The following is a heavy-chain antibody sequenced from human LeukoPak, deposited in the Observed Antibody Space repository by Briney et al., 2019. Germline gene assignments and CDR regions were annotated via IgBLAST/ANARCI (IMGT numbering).Heavy chain of an antibody. D-gene: IGHD2-15*01. CDR3: ARDYCSGVSCYYFDY. J-gene: IGHJ4*02. Sequence: GGSLRLYCAASGFTFSSYSMNWVRQAPGKGLEWVSSISRSSSYRYYADSVKGRFTISRDNAKNSLYLQMNSLRAEDTAVYYCARDYCSGVSCYYFDYWGQGTLVTVSS. CDR2: ISRSSSYR. CDR1: GFTFSSYS. V-gene: IGHV3-21*01.